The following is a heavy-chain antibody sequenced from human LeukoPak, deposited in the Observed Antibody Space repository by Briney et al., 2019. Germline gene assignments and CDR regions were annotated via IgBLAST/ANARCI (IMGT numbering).Heavy chain of an antibody. CDR3: ARAQYCSSTSCYSSWFDP. V-gene: IGHV4-31*03. CDR2: IYYSGST. Sequence: SETLSLTCTVSGGSIISGGYYWSWLRQHPGKGLEWIVYIYYSGSTYYNPSLKSRVTISVDTSKNQFSLKLSSVTAADTAVYYCARAQYCSSTSCYSSWFDPWGQGTLVTVSS. D-gene: IGHD2-2*02. J-gene: IGHJ5*02. CDR1: GGSIISGGYY.